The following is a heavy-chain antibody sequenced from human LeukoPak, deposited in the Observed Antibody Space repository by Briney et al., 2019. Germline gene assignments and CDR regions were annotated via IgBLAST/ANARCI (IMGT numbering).Heavy chain of an antibody. Sequence: PGGSLRLSCAASGFTVSSYWMHWVRQAPGKGLVWVSRINSDGSSTRYADSVEGRFTISRDNAKNTLYLQMNSLRAEDTAVYYCVRDRGIQLWTLDYWGQGTLVTVSS. CDR3: VRDRGIQLWTLDY. CDR1: GFTVSSYW. J-gene: IGHJ4*02. D-gene: IGHD5-18*01. CDR2: INSDGSST. V-gene: IGHV3-74*01.